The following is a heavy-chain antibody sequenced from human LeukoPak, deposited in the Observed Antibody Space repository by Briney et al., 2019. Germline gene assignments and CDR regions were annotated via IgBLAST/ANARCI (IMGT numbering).Heavy chain of an antibody. J-gene: IGHJ2*01. D-gene: IGHD5-18*01. Sequence: SETLSLTCTVSGGSISSYYWSWIRQPPGKGLEWIGYIYYSGSTNYNPSLKSRVTISVDTSNNQFSLKLTSVTAADTAVYYCARNYGYNYGGNWYFDLWGRGTLVTVSS. CDR3: ARNYGYNYGGNWYFDL. V-gene: IGHV4-59*08. CDR1: GGSISSYY. CDR2: IYYSGST.